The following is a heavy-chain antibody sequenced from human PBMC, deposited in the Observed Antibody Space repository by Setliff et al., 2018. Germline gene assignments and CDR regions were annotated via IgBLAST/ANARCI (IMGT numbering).Heavy chain of an antibody. Sequence: PSETLSLTCTVSGGSIGSSSYYWGWIRQPPGKGLEWIGSIYYSGSTYYNPSLKSRVTISVDTSKNQFSLKLSSVTAADTAVYYCAREGSNWNYEPIDYWGQGTLVTVSS. CDR1: GGSIGSSSYY. CDR2: IYYSGST. J-gene: IGHJ4*02. CDR3: AREGSNWNYEPIDY. D-gene: IGHD1-7*01. V-gene: IGHV4-39*07.